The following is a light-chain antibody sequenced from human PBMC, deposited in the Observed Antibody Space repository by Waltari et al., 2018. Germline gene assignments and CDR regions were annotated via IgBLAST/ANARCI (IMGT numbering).Light chain of an antibody. Sequence: QSALTQPASVSGSPGQSITISCTGTSSDVGGYEYVSWFQQHPGKAPKLQIYGVSKRPSGRSDRSSAPKPGGTASPTTSELQAEDQPDYYCRSYTSSNTFGFGTETKVT. J-gene: IGLJ1*01. CDR3: RSYTSSNTFG. CDR1: SSDVGGYEY. CDR2: GVS. V-gene: IGLV2-14*01.